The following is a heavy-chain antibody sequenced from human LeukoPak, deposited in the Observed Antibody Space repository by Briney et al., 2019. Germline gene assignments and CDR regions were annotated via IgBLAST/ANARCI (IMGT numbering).Heavy chain of an antibody. V-gene: IGHV1-8*01. CDR2: MNPNSGNT. CDR3: ARGPNWNSSGYYYVS. CDR1: GYTFTSYD. D-gene: IGHD3-22*01. Sequence: ASVKVSCKASGYTFTSYDINWVRRATGQGLEWMGWMNPNSGNTGYAQKFQGRVTMTRNTSISTAYMELSSLRSEDTAVYYCARGPNWNSSGYYYVSWGQGTLVTVSS. J-gene: IGHJ4*02.